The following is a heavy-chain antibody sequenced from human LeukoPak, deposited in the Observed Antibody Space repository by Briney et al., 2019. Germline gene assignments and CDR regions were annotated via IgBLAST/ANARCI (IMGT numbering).Heavy chain of an antibody. CDR3: VRDGVGAPPFDY. CDR2: IKGDGSSI. Sequence: QSGGSLRLSCAASGFTFSNHWMHWVRQTPGKGLVWVSRIKGDGSSISHADSVKGRFTISRDNAKNTLDLQMNSLRVEDTAVYYCVRDGVGAPPFDYWGEGVLVTVSS. D-gene: IGHD1-26*01. J-gene: IGHJ4*02. V-gene: IGHV3-74*01. CDR1: GFTFSNHW.